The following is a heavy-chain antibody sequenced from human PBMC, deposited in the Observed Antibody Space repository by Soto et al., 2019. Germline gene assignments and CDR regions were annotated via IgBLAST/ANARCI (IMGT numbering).Heavy chain of an antibody. D-gene: IGHD3-9*01. CDR2: INHSGST. Sequence: SETLSLTCAVYGGSFSGYYWSWIRQPPGKGLEWIGEINHSGSTNYNPSLKSRVTISVDTSKNQFSLKLSSVTAADTAVYYCARIYDILTGYVGTSYGMDVWGQGTTVTVSS. J-gene: IGHJ6*02. CDR3: ARIYDILTGYVGTSYGMDV. V-gene: IGHV4-34*01. CDR1: GGSFSGYY.